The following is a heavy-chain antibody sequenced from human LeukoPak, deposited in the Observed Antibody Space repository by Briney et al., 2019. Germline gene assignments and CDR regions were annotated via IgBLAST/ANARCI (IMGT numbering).Heavy chain of an antibody. D-gene: IGHD6-19*01. CDR2: IYSGGST. CDR3: ARAGRIAVAGYYYYGMDV. Sequence: PGGSLSLSCAASGFPVSSNYMSWVRQAPGKGLEWVSVIYSGGSTYYADSVKGRFTISRDNSKNTLYLQMNSLRAEDTAVYYCARAGRIAVAGYYYYGMDVWGKGTTVTVSS. J-gene: IGHJ6*04. CDR1: GFPVSSNY. V-gene: IGHV3-53*01.